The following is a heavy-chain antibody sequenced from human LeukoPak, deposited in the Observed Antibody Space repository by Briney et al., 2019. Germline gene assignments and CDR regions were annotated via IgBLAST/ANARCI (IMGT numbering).Heavy chain of an antibody. D-gene: IGHD5-24*01. Sequence: GGSLRLSCVASEFTFSSYGMSWVRQAPGRGLEWVSGISNSGGSTNYADSVKGRFTISRDNSKNTLYLQMNSLRAEDTAVYYCAKALSGYNNYWGQGTLVTVSS. CDR2: ISNSGGST. CDR1: EFTFSSYG. CDR3: AKALSGYNNY. J-gene: IGHJ4*02. V-gene: IGHV3-23*01.